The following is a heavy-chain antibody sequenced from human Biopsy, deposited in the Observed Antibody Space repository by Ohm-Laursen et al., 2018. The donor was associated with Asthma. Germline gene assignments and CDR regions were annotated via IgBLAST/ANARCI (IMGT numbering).Heavy chain of an antibody. D-gene: IGHD1-26*01. Sequence: SLRLSCTASGFSFSNYGMHWVRQAPGKGLEWVAVISFDGSNKDFADSVKGRFTVSRDNSRNTLHLQMNSLRAEDTAVYYCAKDVFPGWELRRGPDYWGQGTLVTVSS. CDR3: AKDVFPGWELRRGPDY. J-gene: IGHJ4*02. CDR2: ISFDGSNK. CDR1: GFSFSNYG. V-gene: IGHV3-30*18.